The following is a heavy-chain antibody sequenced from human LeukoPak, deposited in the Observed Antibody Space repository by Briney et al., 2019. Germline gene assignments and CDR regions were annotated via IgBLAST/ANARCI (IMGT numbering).Heavy chain of an antibody. D-gene: IGHD6-19*01. Sequence: ASVKVSCKASGYTFNGYYIHWVRQAPGQGLEWMGWINPNSGGTNYAQKFQGRVTMTRDTSISTAYMELSRLRSDDTAVFYCATSSGWKSNIDYWGQGTLATVSS. V-gene: IGHV1-2*02. CDR3: ATSSGWKSNIDY. J-gene: IGHJ4*02. CDR1: GYTFNGYY. CDR2: INPNSGGT.